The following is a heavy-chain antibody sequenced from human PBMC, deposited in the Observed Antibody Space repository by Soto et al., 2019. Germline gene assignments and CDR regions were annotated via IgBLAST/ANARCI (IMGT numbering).Heavy chain of an antibody. J-gene: IGHJ3*02. CDR2: IKPDGSEK. Sequence: EVQLVESGGGLVQPGGSLRLSCEASAFTLSSYWMSWVRQAPGKGLEWVANIKPDGSEKYYVDSVKGRFTISRDNTKNSLYLQMSTLRPEDTAIYYCARDYELGFDIGGQGTLVTVSS. V-gene: IGHV3-7*01. D-gene: IGHD3-22*01. CDR3: ARDYELGFDI. CDR1: AFTLSSYW.